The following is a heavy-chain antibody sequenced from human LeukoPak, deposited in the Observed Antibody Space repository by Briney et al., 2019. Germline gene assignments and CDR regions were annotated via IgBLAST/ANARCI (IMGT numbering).Heavy chain of an antibody. D-gene: IGHD3-3*01. V-gene: IGHV1-69*04. CDR3: ARDNRPIRHDFWSGHYGYFDL. J-gene: IGHJ2*01. CDR1: GGTFSSYT. Sequence: VASVKVSCKASGGTFSSYTISWVRQAPGQGLEWMGRIIPILGIASYAQKFQGRVTITADKSTSTAYMELSSLRSEDTAVYYCARDNRPIRHDFWSGHYGYFDLWGRGTLVTVSS. CDR2: IIPILGIA.